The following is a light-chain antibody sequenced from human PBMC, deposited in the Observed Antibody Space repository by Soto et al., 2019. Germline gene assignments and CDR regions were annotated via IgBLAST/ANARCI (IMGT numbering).Light chain of an antibody. J-gene: IGKJ1*01. CDR3: QQYDNLPGT. V-gene: IGKV1-33*01. Sequence: DIQMTQSPSSLSASVGDRVTITCQASQDISNYLNWYQQKPGKAPKLLIYDASNLETGVPSRFSGSGSGTDFTFTISSLPPEDIATYYCQQYDNLPGTVGQGTKVEIK. CDR1: QDISNY. CDR2: DAS.